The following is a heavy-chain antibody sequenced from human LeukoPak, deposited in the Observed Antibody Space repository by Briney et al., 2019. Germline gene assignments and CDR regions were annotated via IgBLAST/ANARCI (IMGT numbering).Heavy chain of an antibody. D-gene: IGHD3-10*01. V-gene: IGHV1-69*06. CDR2: IIPIFGTA. J-gene: IGHJ6*03. CDR3: ARDPGTMVRGSRRGYDGNYYYMDV. CDR1: GGTFSSYA. Sequence: ASVKVSCKASGGTFSSYAISWVRQAPGQGLEWMGGIIPIFGTANYAQKFQGRVTITADKSTSTAYMELSSLRSEDTAVYYCARDPGTMVRGSRRGYDGNYYYMDVWGKGTTVTISS.